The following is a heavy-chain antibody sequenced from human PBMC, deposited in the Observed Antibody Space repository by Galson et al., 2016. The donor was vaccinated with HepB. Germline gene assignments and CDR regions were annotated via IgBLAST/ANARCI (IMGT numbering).Heavy chain of an antibody. D-gene: IGHD3-3*01. Sequence: SLRLSCATSGFTFGDYAMSWFRQAPGKGLEWVGFIRSKAYGETTQYAASVKGRFTISRDDSKSIGYLQMKSLKTEDTAVYYCAREFSRVDFWSGYSSDYWGQGTLVTVSP. CDR2: IRSKAYGETT. V-gene: IGHV3-49*03. CDR1: GFTFGDYA. CDR3: AREFSRVDFWSGYSSDY. J-gene: IGHJ4*02.